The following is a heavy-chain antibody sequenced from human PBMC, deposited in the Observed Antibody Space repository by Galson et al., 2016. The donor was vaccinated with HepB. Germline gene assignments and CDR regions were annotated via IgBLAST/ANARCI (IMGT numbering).Heavy chain of an antibody. D-gene: IGHD6-19*01. CDR1: GFTFNSHW. CDR2: INQDGSEK. J-gene: IGHJ4*02. Sequence: SLRLSCAASGFTFNSHWMSWVRQAPEKGLEWVANINQDGSEKHYVDSVQGRFTISRDNAENSLYLHMNSLRAEDTAVYYCARDRRYNSGWGHYYDPESFVSWGQGILVTVSS. V-gene: IGHV3-7*03. CDR3: ARDRRYNSGWGHYYDPESFVS.